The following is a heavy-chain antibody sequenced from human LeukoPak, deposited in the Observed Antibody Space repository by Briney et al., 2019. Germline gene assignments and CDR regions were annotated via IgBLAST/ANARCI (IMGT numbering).Heavy chain of an antibody. V-gene: IGHV5-51*01. D-gene: IGHD3-16*01. CDR1: GYSSTSYW. CDR2: IYPGDSDA. CDR3: ARMSLSGGVRGAFDY. J-gene: IGHJ4*02. Sequence: GSLKISCKGSGYSSTSYWIGWVRQMPGKGLEWMGIIYPGDSDARYSPSFQGQVTISADKSISTAYLQWSSLKASDTAMYYCARMSLSGGVRGAFDYWGQGTLVTVSS.